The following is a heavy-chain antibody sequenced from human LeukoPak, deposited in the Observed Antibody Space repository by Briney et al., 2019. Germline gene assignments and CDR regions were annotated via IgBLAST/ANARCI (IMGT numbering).Heavy chain of an antibody. D-gene: IGHD5-24*01. V-gene: IGHV4-59*01. Sequence: PSETLFLTCTVSGGSISSYHWSWIRQPPGKGLEWIGYIYYSGSTNYNPSLKSRVTISVDTSKNQFSLKLTSVTAADTAVYYCARGQGMATTPFDFWGQGTLVTVSS. CDR1: GGSISSYH. J-gene: IGHJ4*02. CDR3: ARGQGMATTPFDF. CDR2: IYYSGST.